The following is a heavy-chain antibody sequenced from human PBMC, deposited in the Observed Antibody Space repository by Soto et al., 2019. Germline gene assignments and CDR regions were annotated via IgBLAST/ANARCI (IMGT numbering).Heavy chain of an antibody. CDR2: IYYSGST. Sequence: PSETLSLTCTVSGGSISSGDYYWSWIRQPPGKGLEWIGYIYYSGSTYYNPSLKSRVTISVDTSKNQFSLKLSSVTAADTAVYCCARDRAQACWFDPCGQGTLVTVSS. CDR1: GGSISSGDYY. V-gene: IGHV4-30-4*01. CDR3: ARDRAQACWFDP. J-gene: IGHJ5*02.